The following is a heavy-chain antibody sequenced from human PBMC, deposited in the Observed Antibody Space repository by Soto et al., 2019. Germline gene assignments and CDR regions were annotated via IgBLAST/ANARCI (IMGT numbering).Heavy chain of an antibody. Sequence: QVQLVESGGGVVQPGRSLRLSCAASGFTFSSYGMHWVRQAPGKGLEWVAVIWYDGSNKYYADSVKGRFTISRDNSKNTLYLQMNSLRAEDTAVYYCARGGLRPTPFDYWGPGTLVTVSS. CDR3: ARGGLRPTPFDY. CDR1: GFTFSSYG. CDR2: IWYDGSNK. V-gene: IGHV3-33*01. D-gene: IGHD5-12*01. J-gene: IGHJ4*02.